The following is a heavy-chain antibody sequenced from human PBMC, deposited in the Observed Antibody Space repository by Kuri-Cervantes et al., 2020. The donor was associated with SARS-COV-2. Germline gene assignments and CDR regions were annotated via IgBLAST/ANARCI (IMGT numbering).Heavy chain of an antibody. CDR1: GYSFTSYG. V-gene: IGHV1-58*02. J-gene: IGHJ6*02. Sequence: SVKVSCKASGYSFTSYGISWVRQAPGQGLEWIGWIVVGSGNTNYAQKFQERVTITRDMSTSTAYMELSSLRSEDTAVYYCAAVGGNSRSYYYYGMDVWGQGNTVNVSS. CDR2: IVVGSGNT. CDR3: AAVGGNSRSYYYYGMDV. D-gene: IGHD4-23*01.